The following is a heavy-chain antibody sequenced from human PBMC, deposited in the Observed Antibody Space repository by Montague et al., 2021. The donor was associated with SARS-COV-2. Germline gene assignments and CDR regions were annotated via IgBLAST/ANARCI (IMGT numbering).Heavy chain of an antibody. V-gene: IGHV4-39*01. CDR1: GDSIRTSTLYY. Sequence: SETLSLTCTVSGDSIRTSTLYYWGWIRQPPGKGLEWIGNIYFSGTTEYSPSLKSRALLSVDTSENQFSLNLKSVTAADTATYYCVRRSAGVARFVWGPGAVVTVSS. D-gene: IGHD3-10*01. CDR2: IYFSGTT. CDR3: VRRSAGVARFV. J-gene: IGHJ4*02.